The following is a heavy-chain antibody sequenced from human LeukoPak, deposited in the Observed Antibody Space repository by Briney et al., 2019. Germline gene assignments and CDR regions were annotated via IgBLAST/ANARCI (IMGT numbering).Heavy chain of an antibody. CDR3: ARGGITTSYYFDY. V-gene: IGHV1-69*05. J-gene: IGHJ4*02. CDR2: IIPIVGRA. Sequence: SVKVSCKASGGTFSSYAISWVRQAPGQGLGWMGGIIPIVGRANYAQKFQGRVTITTDESPSPPYMELSSLRSEDTAVYYCARGGITTSYYFDYWGQGTLVTVSS. CDR1: GGTFSSYA. D-gene: IGHD3-22*01.